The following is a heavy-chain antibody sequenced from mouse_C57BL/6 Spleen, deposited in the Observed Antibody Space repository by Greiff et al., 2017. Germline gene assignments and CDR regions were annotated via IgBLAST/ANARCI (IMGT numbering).Heavy chain of an antibody. D-gene: IGHD2-12*01. Sequence: EVKLQESGAGLVKPGASLKLSCAASGFTFSDYGMHWVRQAPEKGLEWVGYISSGSGTIYYTDTVKGRFTISRDNATNTLFLVMTSRRSEDKAMYYCARLGTASRYDNDYWGQGTTLTVSS. CDR2: ISSGSGTI. J-gene: IGHJ2*01. CDR1: GFTFSDYG. V-gene: IGHV5-17*01. CDR3: ARLGTASRYDNDY.